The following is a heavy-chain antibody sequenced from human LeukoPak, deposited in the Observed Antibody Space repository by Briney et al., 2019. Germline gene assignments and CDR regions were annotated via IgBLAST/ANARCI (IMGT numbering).Heavy chain of an antibody. V-gene: IGHV4-39*07. CDR2: IYYSGST. CDR3: ARDAIVVVPAAMSHWFDP. J-gene: IGHJ5*02. Sequence: SETLSLTCTVAGGFISSSNHYWGWIRQPPGKGLEWIGNIYYSGSTTYNPSLKSRVTISIATSKNQFSLKLSSVTAADTAVYYCARDAIVVVPAAMSHWFDPWGQGTLVTVSS. D-gene: IGHD2-2*01. CDR1: GGFISSSNHY.